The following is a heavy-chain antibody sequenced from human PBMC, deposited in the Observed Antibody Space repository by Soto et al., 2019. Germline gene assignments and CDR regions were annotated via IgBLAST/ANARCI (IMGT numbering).Heavy chain of an antibody. CDR3: AKEGSSFYFYYGMDV. Sequence: EVQLLESGGGLVQPGGSLRLSCVTSGFTFSNYAMSWVRQAPGKGLEWVSGLSGSGGATYYADSVKGRFTIFRDNSENTLFLHMNNLRVEDTAVYYCAKEGSSFYFYYGMDVWGQGSTVTVS. CDR1: GFTFSNYA. CDR2: LSGSGGAT. J-gene: IGHJ6*02. V-gene: IGHV3-23*01. D-gene: IGHD3-10*01.